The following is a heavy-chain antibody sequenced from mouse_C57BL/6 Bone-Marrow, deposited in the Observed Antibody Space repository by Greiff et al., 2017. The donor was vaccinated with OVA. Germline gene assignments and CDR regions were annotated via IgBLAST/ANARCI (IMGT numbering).Heavy chain of an antibody. CDR2: ISSGSSTI. D-gene: IGHD4-1*01. CDR3: ARGGTGYAMDY. Sequence: EVKLVESGGGLVKPGGSLKLSCAASGFTFSDYGMHWVRQAPEKGLEWVAYISSGSSTIYYADTVKGRFPISRAIAKNTLFLQMTSLRAEDTAMDYCARGGTGYAMDYWGQGTSVTVSS. J-gene: IGHJ4*01. CDR1: GFTFSDYG. V-gene: IGHV5-17*01.